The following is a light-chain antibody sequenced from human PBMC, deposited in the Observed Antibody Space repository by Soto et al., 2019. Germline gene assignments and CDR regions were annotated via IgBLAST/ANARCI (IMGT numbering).Light chain of an antibody. J-gene: IGLJ2*01. CDR3: CSYAGSSTL. Sequence: QSALTQPRSVSGSPGQSVTISCTGTCSDVGGYNYVSWYQQYPGKVPKLMIYDVNKRPSGVPDRFSGSKSGNTASLTISGLQAEDEADYYCCSYAGSSTLFGGGTKLTVL. CDR2: DVN. CDR1: CSDVGGYNY. V-gene: IGLV2-11*01.